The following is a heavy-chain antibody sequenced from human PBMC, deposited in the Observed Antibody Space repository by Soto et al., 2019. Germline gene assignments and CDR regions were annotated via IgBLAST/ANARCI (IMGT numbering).Heavy chain of an antibody. CDR1: GAYISSYNY. CDR3: AREPLT. Sequence: TSETLSLTCNVSGAYISSYNYWGWFRQPPGKGLEWIGSIIYYSETTYYNPSLKSRVTISVDTSKNQFSLKLSSVTAADTAVYYCAREPLTWGQGTLVTVSS. CDR2: IIYYSETT. V-gene: IGHV4-39*07. J-gene: IGHJ4*02.